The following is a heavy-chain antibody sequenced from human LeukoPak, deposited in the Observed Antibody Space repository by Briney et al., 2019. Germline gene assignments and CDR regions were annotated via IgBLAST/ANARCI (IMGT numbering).Heavy chain of an antibody. CDR2: INPNGGGT. CDR3: ARQSRSSNSFDY. D-gene: IGHD4-11*01. J-gene: IGHJ4*02. V-gene: IGHV1-2*02. Sequence: ASVKVSCKASGYTFTSYGISWVRQAPGQGLEWMGWINPNGGGTNYAQKFQGRVTMTRDTSISTAYMELSRLRSDDTAVYYCARQSRSSNSFDYWGQGTLVTVSS. CDR1: GYTFTSYG.